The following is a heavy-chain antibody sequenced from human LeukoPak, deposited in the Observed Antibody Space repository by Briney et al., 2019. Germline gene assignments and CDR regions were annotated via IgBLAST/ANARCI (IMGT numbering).Heavy chain of an antibody. CDR2: IVVGSGNT. CDR1: GFTFTSSA. D-gene: IGHD4-23*01. V-gene: IGHV1-58*01. J-gene: IGHJ5*02. Sequence: RASVKVSCKASGFTFTSSAVQWVRQARGQRLEWIGWIVVGSGNTNYAQKFQERVTVTRDMSTSTAYMELRSLRSDDTAVYYCARDGDYGGNFEFDPWGQGTLVTVSS. CDR3: ARDGDYGGNFEFDP.